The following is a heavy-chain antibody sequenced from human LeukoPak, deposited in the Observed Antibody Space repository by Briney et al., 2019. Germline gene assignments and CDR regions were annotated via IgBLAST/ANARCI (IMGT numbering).Heavy chain of an antibody. CDR2: ISSSSSYI. CDR3: ARGIAAAGTVFDY. D-gene: IGHD6-13*01. J-gene: IGHJ4*02. V-gene: IGHV3-21*01. Sequence: GGSLRLSCAASGFTFSSYSMTWVRQAPGKGLEWVSSISSSSSYIYYADSVKGRFTISRDNAKNSLYLQMNSLRAEDTAVYYCARGIAAAGTVFDYWGQGTLVTVSS. CDR1: GFTFSSYS.